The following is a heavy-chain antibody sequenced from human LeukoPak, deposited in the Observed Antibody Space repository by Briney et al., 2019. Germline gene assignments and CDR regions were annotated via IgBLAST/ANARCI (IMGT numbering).Heavy chain of an antibody. D-gene: IGHD2-2*01. CDR3: ARRPRVVVPAAEDWFDP. CDR1: GGSFTTYS. J-gene: IGHJ5*02. Sequence: SETLSLTCTVSGGSFTTYSWSWIRQPPGKGLEWIGEINHSGSTNYNPSLKSRVTISVDTSKNQFSLKLSSVTAADTAVYYCARRPRVVVPAAEDWFDPWGQGTLVTVSS. V-gene: IGHV4-34*01. CDR2: INHSGST.